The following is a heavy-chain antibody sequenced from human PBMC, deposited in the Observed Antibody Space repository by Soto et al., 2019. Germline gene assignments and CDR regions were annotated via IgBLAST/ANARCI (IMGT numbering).Heavy chain of an antibody. CDR1: GGSVSSGSYY. Sequence: SETLSLTCSVSGGSVSSGSYYWSWIRQPPGKGLEWIGYIYYSGSTNYNPSLKSRVTISVDTSKNQFSLKLSSVTAADTAVYYCARDQPLLYSGPIVGMDVWGQGTTVTVSS. V-gene: IGHV4-61*01. D-gene: IGHD2-15*01. CDR3: ARDQPLLYSGPIVGMDV. CDR2: IYYSGST. J-gene: IGHJ6*02.